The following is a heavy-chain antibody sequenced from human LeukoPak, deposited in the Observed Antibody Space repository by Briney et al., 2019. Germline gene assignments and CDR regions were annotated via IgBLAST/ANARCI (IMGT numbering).Heavy chain of an antibody. J-gene: IGHJ5*02. V-gene: IGHV3-23*01. CDR1: GFTFTNYA. CDR2: IGASGENT. CDR3: ARKPSYLNWFDP. Sequence: GGSLRLSCAASGFTFTNYAMTWVRQAPGKGLEWVSAIGASGENTFYADSVKGRITISRDNSKNTLHLQMNSLRVEDTAVYYCARKPSYLNWFDPWGQGTLVTVSS.